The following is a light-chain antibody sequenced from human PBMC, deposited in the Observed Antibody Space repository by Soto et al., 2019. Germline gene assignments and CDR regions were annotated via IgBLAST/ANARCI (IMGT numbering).Light chain of an antibody. CDR1: SSNIGAGYD. V-gene: IGLV1-40*01. CDR2: GNS. CDR3: QSYDSSLSCV. J-gene: IGLJ1*01. Sequence: VLTQPPSVSGAPGQRVTISCTGSSSNIGAGYDVHWYQQLPGTAPKLLIYGNSNRPSGVPDRFSGSKSGTSASLAITGLQAEDEADYYCQSYDSSLSCVFGTGTKLTVL.